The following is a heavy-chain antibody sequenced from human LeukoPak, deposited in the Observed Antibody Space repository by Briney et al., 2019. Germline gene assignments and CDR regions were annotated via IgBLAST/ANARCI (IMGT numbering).Heavy chain of an antibody. V-gene: IGHV3-30*18. J-gene: IGHJ6*02. CDR3: AKDLSGIAVAGTESYYYYGMDV. CDR1: GFTFSSYG. D-gene: IGHD6-19*01. Sequence: GRSLRLSCAASGFTFSSYGMHWVRQAPGKGLEWVAVISYDGSNKYYADSVKGRFTISRDNSKNTLYLQMNSLRAEDTAVYYCAKDLSGIAVAGTESYYYYGMDVWGQGTTVTVSS. CDR2: ISYDGSNK.